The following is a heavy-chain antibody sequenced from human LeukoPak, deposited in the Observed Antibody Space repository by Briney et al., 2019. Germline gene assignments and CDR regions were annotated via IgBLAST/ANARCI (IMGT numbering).Heavy chain of an antibody. CDR2: VRYDGSNK. CDR3: ARDGTPNYSSGWVYMDV. J-gene: IGHJ6*03. CDR1: GFTFSSYG. V-gene: IGHV3-30*02. D-gene: IGHD6-25*01. Sequence: PGGSLRLSCAASGFTFSSYGMYWVRQAPGKGLEWVAFVRYDGSNKYYADSVKGRFTISRDNAKNSLYLQMNSLRVEDTAVYYCARDGTPNYSSGWVYMDVWGEGTTVTISS.